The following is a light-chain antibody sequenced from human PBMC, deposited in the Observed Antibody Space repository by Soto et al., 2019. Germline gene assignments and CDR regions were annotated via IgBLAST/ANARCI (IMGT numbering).Light chain of an antibody. CDR2: EGS. Sequence: QSVLTQPASVSGSPGQSITISCTGTNNDVGGYKLVSWYQQHPGKVPKVVMYEGSKRPSGVSNRFSGSKSGNTASLTISGLQAEDEAYYYCWSYAGNTIFVFGGGTKLTVL. J-gene: IGLJ2*01. CDR1: NNDVGGYKL. V-gene: IGLV2-23*03. CDR3: WSYAGNTIFV.